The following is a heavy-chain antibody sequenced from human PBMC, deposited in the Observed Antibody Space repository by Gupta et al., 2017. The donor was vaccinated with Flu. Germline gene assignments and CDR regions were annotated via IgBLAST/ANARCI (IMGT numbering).Heavy chain of an antibody. Sequence: QVQLVESGGGVVQPGGSLRLSCVASGFRFNNYGMNWVRQAPGKRLEWVAVIWYHGNNEYYADSVKGRFKISRDNSKNTLYLQMNNLRAEDTAVYYCAGADVDADPPRTFWGQGTLVTVSS. V-gene: IGHV3-33*03. D-gene: IGHD5-12*01. J-gene: IGHJ4*02. CDR1: GFRFNNYG. CDR3: AGADVDADPPRTF. CDR2: IWYHGNNE.